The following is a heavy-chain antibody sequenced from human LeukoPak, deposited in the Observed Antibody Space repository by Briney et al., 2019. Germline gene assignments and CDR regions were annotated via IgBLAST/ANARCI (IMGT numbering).Heavy chain of an antibody. D-gene: IGHD3-10*01. J-gene: IGHJ4*02. CDR3: ARERFWYYGSGSYFYFDY. V-gene: IGHV4-30-2*01. CDR2: IYHSGST. CDR1: GGSISSGGYS. Sequence: PSETLSLTCAVSGGSISSGGYSWSWIRQPPGKGLEWIGYIYHSGSTNYNPSLKSRVTISVDTSKNQFSLKLSSVTAADTAVYYCARERFWYYGSGSYFYFDYWGQGTLVTVSS.